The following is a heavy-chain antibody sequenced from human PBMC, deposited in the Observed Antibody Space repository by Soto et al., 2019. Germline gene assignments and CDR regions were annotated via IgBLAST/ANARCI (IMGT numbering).Heavy chain of an antibody. CDR2: ISYDGSNK. CDR3: AKDRVGYSYYFDY. D-gene: IGHD3-22*01. CDR1: GFTFSSYG. V-gene: IGHV3-30*18. J-gene: IGHJ4*02. Sequence: PGGSLRLSCAASGFTFSSYGMHWVRQAPGKGLEWVAVISYDGSNKYYADSVKGRFTISRDNSKNTLYLQMNSLRAEDTAVYYCAKDRVGYSYYFDYWGQGTLVTVSS.